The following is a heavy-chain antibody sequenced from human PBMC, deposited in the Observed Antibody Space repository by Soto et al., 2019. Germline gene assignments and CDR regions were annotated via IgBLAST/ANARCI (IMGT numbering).Heavy chain of an antibody. D-gene: IGHD6-19*01. V-gene: IGHV1-18*01. Sequence: ASVKVSCKASGFTFSDYGFSWVRQAPGRGLEWMGWISAFNGETNYTQKSEGRVAMTTDAATTTAYMELRSLTIDDTAVYYCVRDQQWLLPVPLNFDYWGQGTVVTVSS. CDR2: ISAFNGET. J-gene: IGHJ4*02. CDR3: VRDQQWLLPVPLNFDY. CDR1: GFTFSDYG.